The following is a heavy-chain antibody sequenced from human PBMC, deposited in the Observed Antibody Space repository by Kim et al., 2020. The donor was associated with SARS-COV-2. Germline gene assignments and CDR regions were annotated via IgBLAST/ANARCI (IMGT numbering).Heavy chain of an antibody. V-gene: IGHV4-31*03. CDR3: ARSPITMIVVVDAFDI. D-gene: IGHD3-22*01. Sequence: SETLSLTCTVSGGSISSGGYYWSWIRQHPGKGLEWIGYIYYSGSTYYNPSLKSRVTISVDTSKNQFSLKLSCVTAADTAVYYCARSPITMIVVVDAFDIWGQGTMVTVSS. J-gene: IGHJ3*02. CDR1: GGSISSGGYY. CDR2: IYYSGST.